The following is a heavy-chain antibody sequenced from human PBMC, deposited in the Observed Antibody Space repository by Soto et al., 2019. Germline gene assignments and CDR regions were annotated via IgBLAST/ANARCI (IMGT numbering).Heavy chain of an antibody. Sequence: QVQLQESGPGLVKPSQTLSLTCTVSGGSISSGDYYWSWIRQPPGKGLEWIGYIYYSGSTYYNPSLKSRVTISVDKSKNQFSLKLSSVNAADTAVYYCAREWSYYDSSGYFPRWLPAFDIWGQGTMVTVSS. CDR3: AREWSYYDSSGYFPRWLPAFDI. V-gene: IGHV4-30-4*01. CDR1: GGSISSGDYY. J-gene: IGHJ3*02. CDR2: IYYSGST. D-gene: IGHD3-22*01.